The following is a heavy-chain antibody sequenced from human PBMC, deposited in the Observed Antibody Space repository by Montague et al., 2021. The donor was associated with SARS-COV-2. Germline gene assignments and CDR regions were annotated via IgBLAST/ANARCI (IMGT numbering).Heavy chain of an antibody. CDR3: ARRRSVCDVWSGCNWFDP. D-gene: IGHD3-3*01. J-gene: IGHJ5*02. Sequence: PALVKPTQTLTLTCRFSGFSLSTSDVGVAWIRQPPRKALEWLAVIYWNDYKRYSPSLKNRLTVTKDTSKNEVILTMTNMDPVDTATYYCARRRSVCDVWSGCNWFDPWGQGSLVTVFS. CDR1: GFSLSTSDVG. V-gene: IGHV2-5*01. CDR2: IYWNDYK.